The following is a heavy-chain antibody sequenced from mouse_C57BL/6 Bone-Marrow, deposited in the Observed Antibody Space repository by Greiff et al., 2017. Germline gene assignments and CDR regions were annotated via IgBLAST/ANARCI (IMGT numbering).Heavy chain of an antibody. Sequence: QVQLQQPGAELVKPGASVKLSCKASGYTFTSYWMQWVKQRPGQGLEWIGEIDPSDSNTNYNQKFKGKATLTVDTSSSTAYMQLSSLTSEDSAVYYCAREGAWNSVVFDYWGQGTTLTVSS. CDR3: AREGAWNSVVFDY. J-gene: IGHJ2*01. V-gene: IGHV1-50*01. D-gene: IGHD1-1*01. CDR2: IDPSDSNT. CDR1: GYTFTSYW.